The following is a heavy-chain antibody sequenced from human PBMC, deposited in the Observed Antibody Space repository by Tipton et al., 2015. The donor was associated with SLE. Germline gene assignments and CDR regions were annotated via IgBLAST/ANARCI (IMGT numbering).Heavy chain of an antibody. CDR3: ARGGYYDSSGYFDY. Sequence: TLSLTCAVSGGSISSGDYSWSWIRQPPGKGLEWIGYIYHSGSTYYNPSLKSRVTISVDRSKNQFSLKLSSVTAADTAVYYCARGGYYDSSGYFDYWGQGTLVTVSS. V-gene: IGHV4-30-2*01. D-gene: IGHD3-22*01. J-gene: IGHJ4*02. CDR1: GGSISSGDYS. CDR2: IYHSGST.